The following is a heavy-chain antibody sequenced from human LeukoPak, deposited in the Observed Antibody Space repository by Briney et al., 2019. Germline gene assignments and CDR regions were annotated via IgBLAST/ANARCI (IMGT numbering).Heavy chain of an antibody. CDR2: IIPIFGTA. CDR3: ARWPSLGVARRYYFDY. V-gene: IGHV1-69*01. Sequence: SVKVSCKASGGTYSSYAISWVRQAPGQGLEWMGGIIPIFGTANYAQKFQGRVTITADESTSTAYMELSSLRSEDTAVYYCARWPSLGVARRYYFDYWGQGTLVTVSS. J-gene: IGHJ4*02. D-gene: IGHD1-1*01. CDR1: GGTYSSYA.